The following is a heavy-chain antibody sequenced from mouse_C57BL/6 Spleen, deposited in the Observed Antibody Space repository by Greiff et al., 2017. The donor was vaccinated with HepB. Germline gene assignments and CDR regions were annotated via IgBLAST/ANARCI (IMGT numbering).Heavy chain of an antibody. D-gene: IGHD2-2*01. J-gene: IGHJ3*01. Sequence: EVQVVESGGGLVKPGGSLKLSCAASGFTFSSYAMSWVRQTPEKRLAWVATISDGGSYTYYPDNVKGRFTISRDNAKNNLYLQMSHLKSEDTAMYYCARDKGDGYDGRFAYWGQGTLVTVSA. CDR3: ARDKGDGYDGRFAY. V-gene: IGHV5-4*01. CDR2: ISDGGSYT. CDR1: GFTFSSYA.